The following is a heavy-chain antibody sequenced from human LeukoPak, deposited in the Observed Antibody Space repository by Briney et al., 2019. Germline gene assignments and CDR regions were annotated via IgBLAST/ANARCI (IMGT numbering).Heavy chain of an antibody. CDR3: AREKKGDYGAFDI. CDR2: IYTSGST. CDR1: GGSISSGSYY. Sequence: SETLSLTCTVSGGSISSGSYYWSWIRQPAGKGLEWIGRIYTSGSTNYNPSLKSRVTISVDTSKNQFSLKLSSVTAADTAVYYCAREKKGDYGAFDIWGQGTMVTVSS. D-gene: IGHD4-17*01. V-gene: IGHV4-61*02. J-gene: IGHJ3*02.